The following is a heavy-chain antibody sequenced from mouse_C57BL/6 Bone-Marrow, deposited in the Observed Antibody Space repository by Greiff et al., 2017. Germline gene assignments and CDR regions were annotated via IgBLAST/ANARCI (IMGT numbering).Heavy chain of an antibody. D-gene: IGHD1-1*01. J-gene: IGHJ3*01. Sequence: QVQLQQPGAELVKPGASVKLSCKASGYTFTSYWMKWVKQRPGQGLEWIGEIDPSDSYTNYNQKFKGKATLTVDTSSSTAYMQLRSLTSEDSAVYYCASSPYYSGSSWFADWGQGTLVTVSA. CDR1: GYTFTSYW. CDR3: ASSPYYSGSSWFAD. V-gene: IGHV1-50*01. CDR2: IDPSDSYT.